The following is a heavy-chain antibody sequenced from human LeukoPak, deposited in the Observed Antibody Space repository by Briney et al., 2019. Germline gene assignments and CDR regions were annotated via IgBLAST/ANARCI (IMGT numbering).Heavy chain of an antibody. Sequence: PSETLSLTCTVSGGSISSYYWSWIRQPPGKGLEWIAYVHYSGSTNYNPSLKSRVTISLDTSKNQFSLKLSSVTAADTAVYYCARLTASLRYPTYWGQGTLVTVSS. CDR3: ARLTASLRYPTY. CDR1: GGSISSYY. CDR2: VHYSGST. V-gene: IGHV4-59*12. J-gene: IGHJ4*02. D-gene: IGHD3-9*01.